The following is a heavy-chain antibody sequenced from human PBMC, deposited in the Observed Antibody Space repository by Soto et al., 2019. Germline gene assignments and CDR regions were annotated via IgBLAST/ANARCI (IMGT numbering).Heavy chain of an antibody. CDR2: IYHSGST. CDR1: GGSISSGGYS. V-gene: IGHV4-30-2*01. CDR3: ARVPDR. D-gene: IGHD2-2*01. Sequence: SETLSLTCAVSGGSISSGGYSWSWIQQPPGKGLEWIGYIYHSGSTYYNPSLKSRVTISVDRSKNQFSLKLSSVTAADTAVYYCARVPDRWGQGTLVTVSS. J-gene: IGHJ5*02.